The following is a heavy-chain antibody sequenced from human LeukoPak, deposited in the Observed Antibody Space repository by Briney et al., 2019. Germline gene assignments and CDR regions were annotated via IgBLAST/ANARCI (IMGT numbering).Heavy chain of an antibody. Sequence: SETLSLTCTVSGGSISSGSYYWSWIRQPAGKGLEWIGRIYTSGSTNYNPSLKSRVTISVDTSKNQFSLKLSSVTAADTAVYYCARHWRYDSSGYNFDYWGQGTLVTVSS. V-gene: IGHV4-61*02. CDR2: IYTSGST. CDR3: ARHWRYDSSGYNFDY. CDR1: GGSISSGSYY. D-gene: IGHD3-22*01. J-gene: IGHJ4*02.